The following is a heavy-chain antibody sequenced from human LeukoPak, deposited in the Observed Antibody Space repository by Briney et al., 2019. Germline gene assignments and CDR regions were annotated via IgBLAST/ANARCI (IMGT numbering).Heavy chain of an antibody. D-gene: IGHD1-14*01. CDR1: GDTFNNCI. CDR2: VMPLFNTP. CDR3: ARVDRHHFYMDV. J-gene: IGHJ6*03. V-gene: IGHV1-69*05. Sequence: SVKVSCKASGDTFNNCIITWVRQAPGQGLEWMGGVMPLFNTPNYAQKFQGRITIITDASTHTSYMELRSLRSEDTAVYSCARVDRHHFYMDVWGKGTTVTVSS.